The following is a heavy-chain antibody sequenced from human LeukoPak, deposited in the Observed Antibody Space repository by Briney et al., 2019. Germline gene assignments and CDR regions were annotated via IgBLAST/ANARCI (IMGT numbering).Heavy chain of an antibody. CDR3: ARGDSTGYPDF. CDR2: MNPNSGNT. D-gene: IGHD3-22*01. Sequence: ASVKVSCKASGYTFTSYGISWVRQATGQGLEWMGWMNPNSGNTGYAQKFQGRVTMTRATSITTAYMELNGLTSDDTAIYFCARGDSTGYPDFWGQGTLVTVSS. CDR1: GYTFTSYG. V-gene: IGHV1-8*02. J-gene: IGHJ4*02.